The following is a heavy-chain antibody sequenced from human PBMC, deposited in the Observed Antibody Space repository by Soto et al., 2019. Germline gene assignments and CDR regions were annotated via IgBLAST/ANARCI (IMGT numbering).Heavy chain of an antibody. J-gene: IGHJ6*02. CDR1: GGSFSGYY. D-gene: IGHD2-15*01. CDR2: INHSGST. V-gene: IGHV4-34*01. CDR3: ARVRVVVVAATLYYYYGMDV. Sequence: PSETLSLTCAVYGGSFSGYYWSWIRQPRGKGLEWIGEINHSGSTNYNPSLKSRATISVDTSNNQFSLKLSSVPAAGTAVYYCARVRVVVVAATLYYYYGMDVWGQGTTVTVSS.